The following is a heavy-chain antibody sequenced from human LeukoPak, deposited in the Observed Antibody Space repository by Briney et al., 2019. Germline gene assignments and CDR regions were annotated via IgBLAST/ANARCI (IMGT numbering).Heavy chain of an antibody. CDR3: AKDVKAGSGDYYFDY. CDR2: VSVSGGST. CDR1: GFTFSRYA. J-gene: IGHJ4*02. Sequence: PGGSLRLSCAASGFTFSRYALNWARQALGKGLEWVSTVSVSGGSTYYADSVKGRFTISRDNSENTPYLQMNSLIAEDTAVYYCAKDVKAGSGDYYFDYWGQGTLVTVSS. V-gene: IGHV3-23*01. D-gene: IGHD3-3*01.